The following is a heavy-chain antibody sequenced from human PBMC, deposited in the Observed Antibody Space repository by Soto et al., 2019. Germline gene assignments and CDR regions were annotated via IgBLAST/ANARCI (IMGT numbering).Heavy chain of an antibody. CDR3: ARVEYYYDSTGYYGY. CDR1: GYTFTSYG. CDR2: ISAYNPNT. J-gene: IGHJ4*02. Sequence: ASVKVSCKASGYTFTSYGISGVRQAPGQGLEGMGWISAYNPNTNYAQKLPGRVTMTTDTSTSTAYMEMRSLRSDDTAVYYCARVEYYYDSTGYYGYWGQGTLVTVSS. V-gene: IGHV1-18*04. D-gene: IGHD3-22*01.